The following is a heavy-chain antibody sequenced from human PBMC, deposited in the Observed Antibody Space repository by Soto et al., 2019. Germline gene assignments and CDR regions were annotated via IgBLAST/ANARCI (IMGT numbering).Heavy chain of an antibody. CDR1: GYTFTSYG. CDR3: ARDSSSWQNWFDP. J-gene: IGHJ5*02. CDR2: ISAYNGNT. D-gene: IGHD6-13*01. V-gene: IGHV1-18*01. Sequence: ASVKVSCTASGYTFTSYGISWVRQAPGQGLEWMGWISAYNGNTSYAQKLQGRVTMTTDTSTSTAYMELRSLRSDDTAVYYCARDSSSWQNWFDPWGQGTLVTVSS.